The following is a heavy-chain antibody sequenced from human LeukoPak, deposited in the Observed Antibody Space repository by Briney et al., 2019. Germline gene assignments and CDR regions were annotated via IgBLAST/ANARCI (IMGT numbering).Heavy chain of an antibody. CDR3: ARLVATIRDLDY. CDR2: IYYSGST. Sequence: SETLSLTCTVFGGSIIRSSYYWGWIRQPPGKGLEWIGSIYYSGSTYYNPSLKSRVTISVDTSKNQFSLKLSSVTAADTAVYYCARLVATIRDLDYWGQGTLVTVSS. CDR1: GGSIIRSSYY. J-gene: IGHJ4*02. V-gene: IGHV4-39*01. D-gene: IGHD5-12*01.